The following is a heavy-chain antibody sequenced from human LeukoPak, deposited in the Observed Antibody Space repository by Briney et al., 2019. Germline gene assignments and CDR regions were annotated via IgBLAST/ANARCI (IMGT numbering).Heavy chain of an antibody. CDR2: IYHSGST. Sequence: SETLSPTSLLYGASTTSGGYSWSWIRQPPGRGLEWIGYIYHSGSTYYNPSLKRRVTISVDRSKNQFSLKLSSVTAADTAVYYCARAAVATADAFDIWGQGTMVTVSS. CDR3: ARAAVATADAFDI. J-gene: IGHJ3*02. V-gene: IGHV4-30-2*01. CDR1: GASTTSGGYS. D-gene: IGHD5-12*01.